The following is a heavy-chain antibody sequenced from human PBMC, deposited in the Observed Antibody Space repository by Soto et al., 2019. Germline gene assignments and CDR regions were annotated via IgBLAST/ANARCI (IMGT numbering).Heavy chain of an antibody. V-gene: IGHV4-4*02. J-gene: IGHJ4*02. CDR2: IYRTGST. CDR1: GGSFTSNNW. D-gene: IGHD1-7*01. Sequence: SETLSLTCAVSGGSFTSNNWWTWVRQPPGQGLEWIGEIYRTGSTNYNPSLKGRDTISLDKSENQFSLKVTSLTAAVTAVYYCASRDPGTSVDYWGQGTLVTVSS. CDR3: ASRDPGTSVDY.